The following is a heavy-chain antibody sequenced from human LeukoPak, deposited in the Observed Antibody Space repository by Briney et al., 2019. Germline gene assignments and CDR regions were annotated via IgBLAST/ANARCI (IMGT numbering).Heavy chain of an antibody. CDR2: ISDSGGNT. J-gene: IGHJ4*02. Sequence: PGGSLRLSCAASGFTFSSYGMSWVRQAPGKGLEWVSGISDSGGNTYYTDSVKGRFTISRDNSENALNLQMNSLRAEDTAVYYCARVRFSSVGSRGLGYWGQGTLVTVSS. D-gene: IGHD3-10*01. CDR3: ARVRFSSVGSRGLGY. V-gene: IGHV3-23*01. CDR1: GFTFSSYG.